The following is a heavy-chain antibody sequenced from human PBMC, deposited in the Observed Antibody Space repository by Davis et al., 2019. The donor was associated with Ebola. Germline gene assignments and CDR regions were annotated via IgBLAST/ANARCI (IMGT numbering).Heavy chain of an antibody. V-gene: IGHV4-59*01. CDR2: IYYSGST. CDR3: ARGEYYYGSGSIRFDP. CDR1: GGSISSYY. Sequence: SETLSFTCTVSGGSISSYYWSWIRQPPGKGLEWIGYIYYSGSTNYNPSLKSRVTISVDTSKNQFSLKLSSVTAADTAVYYCARGEYYYGSGSIRFDPWGQGTLVTVSS. J-gene: IGHJ5*02. D-gene: IGHD3-10*01.